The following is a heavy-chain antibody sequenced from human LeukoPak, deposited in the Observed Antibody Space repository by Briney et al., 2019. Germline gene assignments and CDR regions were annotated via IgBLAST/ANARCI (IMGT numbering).Heavy chain of an antibody. V-gene: IGHV3-30*18. CDR3: AKDYDSSGYYYFDY. CDR2: ISYDGSNK. D-gene: IGHD3-22*01. CDR1: GFTFSSYG. Sequence: GSLELSCAAPGFTFSSYGMHWVRQAPGKGLGWVAVISYDGSNKYYADSVKGRFTISRDNSKNTLYLQMNSLRAEDTAVYYCAKDYDSSGYYYFDYWGQGTLVTVSS. J-gene: IGHJ4*02.